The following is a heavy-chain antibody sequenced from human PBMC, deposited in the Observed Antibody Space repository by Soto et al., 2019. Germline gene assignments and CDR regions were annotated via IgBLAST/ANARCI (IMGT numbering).Heavy chain of an antibody. CDR1: GYSFTTYW. CDR2: IDPSDSYT. J-gene: IGHJ6*02. CDR3: ARQGTSTAMVYYYAMDF. V-gene: IGHV5-10-1*01. D-gene: IGHD5-18*01. Sequence: HGESLKISCKGSGYSFTTYWISWVRQMPGKGLEWMGRIDPSDSYTNYSPSFQGHVTISADKSISTAYLQWSSLKASDTAMYYCARQGTSTAMVYYYAMDFWGQGTTVIVSS.